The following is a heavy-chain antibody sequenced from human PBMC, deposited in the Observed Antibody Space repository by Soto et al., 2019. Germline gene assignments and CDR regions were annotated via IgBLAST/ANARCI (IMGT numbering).Heavy chain of an antibody. V-gene: IGHV3-53*01. CDR3: ARNTRVTTVDY. Sequence: GGSPRLSCAASGFTVSSNYMSWVRQAPGKGLEWVSVIYSGGSTYYADSVKGRFTISRDNSKNTLYLQMNSLRAEDTAVYYCARNTRVTTVDYWGQGTLVTVSS. J-gene: IGHJ4*02. D-gene: IGHD4-17*01. CDR2: IYSGGST. CDR1: GFTVSSNY.